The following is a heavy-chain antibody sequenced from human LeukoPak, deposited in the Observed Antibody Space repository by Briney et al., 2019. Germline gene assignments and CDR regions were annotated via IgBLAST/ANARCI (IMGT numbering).Heavy chain of an antibody. V-gene: IGHV4-34*01. CDR2: INHSGST. Sequence: PSETLSLTCAVYGGPFSGYYWSWIRQPPGKGLEWIGEINHSGSTNYNPSLKSRVTISVDTSKNQFSLKLSSVTAADTAVYYCARAHSLEETSIVGATHNWFDPWGQGTLVTVSS. J-gene: IGHJ5*02. CDR3: ARAHSLEETSIVGATHNWFDP. CDR1: GGPFSGYY. D-gene: IGHD1-26*01.